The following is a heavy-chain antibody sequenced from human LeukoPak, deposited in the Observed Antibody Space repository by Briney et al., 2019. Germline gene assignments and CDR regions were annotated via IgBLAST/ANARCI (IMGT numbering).Heavy chain of an antibody. CDR2: IWYDGSSH. J-gene: IGHJ3*02. D-gene: IGHD1-26*01. Sequence: GGSLRLSCAASGFTFSSYPMHWVRQAPGKGLEWVAAIWYDGSSHYYTDSVKGRFTISRDNFKNTLYLQMNSLRADDTATYYCAKDLGLRGSPGPFDIWGQGTMVTVSS. V-gene: IGHV3-33*06. CDR1: GFTFSSYP. CDR3: AKDLGLRGSPGPFDI.